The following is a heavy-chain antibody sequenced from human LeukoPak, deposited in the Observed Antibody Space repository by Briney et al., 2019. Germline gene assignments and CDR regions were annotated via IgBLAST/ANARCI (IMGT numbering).Heavy chain of an antibody. D-gene: IGHD3-22*01. CDR3: AKDYDSSGFDY. CDR1: GFTFSSYG. Sequence: PGGSLRLSCAAPGFTFSSYGMHWVRQAPGKGLEWVAVISYDGSNKYYADSVKGRFTISRDNSKNTLYLQMNSLRAEDTAVYYCAKDYDSSGFDYWGQGTLVTVSS. V-gene: IGHV3-30*18. CDR2: ISYDGSNK. J-gene: IGHJ4*02.